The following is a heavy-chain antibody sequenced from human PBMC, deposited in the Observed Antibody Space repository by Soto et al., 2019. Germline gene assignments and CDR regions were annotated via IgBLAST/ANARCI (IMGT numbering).Heavy chain of an antibody. CDR2: VWFDGSNK. Sequence: QVQLVESGGGVVQPGTSLRLSCEASGFILSSHGMHWVRQAPGKGLEWVAVVWFDGSNKFYGNSVKGRFTISRDNSENTVHLEMNSLRAEDTAVYYCVREVVGGLDVWGQGTTVTVSS. CDR3: VREVVGGLDV. D-gene: IGHD1-26*01. CDR1: GFILSSHG. J-gene: IGHJ6*02. V-gene: IGHV3-33*01.